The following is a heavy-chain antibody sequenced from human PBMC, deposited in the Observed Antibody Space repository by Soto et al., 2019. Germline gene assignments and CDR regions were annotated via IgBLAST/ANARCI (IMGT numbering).Heavy chain of an antibody. CDR3: ARDRSNSPDYFDF. CDR2: IYYSGRT. CDR1: GGCMDNYEYY. D-gene: IGHD6-6*01. V-gene: IGHV4-30-4*01. J-gene: IGHJ4*02. Sequence: TLSLSCTGSGGCMDNYEYYWTLIRQPPGKGLEWVGYIYYSGRTNYNPSLNSRLTISLDTSKNQLSLRLTSVSAADTAMYYCARDRSNSPDYFDFWGQGTLVTVSS.